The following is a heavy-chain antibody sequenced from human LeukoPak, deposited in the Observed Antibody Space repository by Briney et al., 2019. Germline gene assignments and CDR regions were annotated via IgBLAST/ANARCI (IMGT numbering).Heavy chain of an antibody. V-gene: IGHV3-11*01. CDR2: ISSSGTDI. D-gene: IGHD2-2*02. CDR1: GFTFSDYY. Sequence: GGSLRLSCAASGFTFSDYYMSCIRQAPGKGLEWVSFISSSGTDIFYADSMKGRFTISRDNAKNSLYLQMNSLRAEDTAVYYCVRYCSSTSCYIGSGEYFQHWGQGTLVAVSS. CDR3: VRYCSSTSCYIGSGEYFQH. J-gene: IGHJ1*01.